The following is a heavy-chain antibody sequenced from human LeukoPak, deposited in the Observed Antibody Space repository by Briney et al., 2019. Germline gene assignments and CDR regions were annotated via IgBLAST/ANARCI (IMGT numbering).Heavy chain of an antibody. V-gene: IGHV4-34*01. CDR3: ARWGGMNDAFDI. Sequence: SETLSLTCAVYGGSFSGYYWSWIRQPPGKGLEWIGEINHSGSTNYNPSLKGRVTISVDTSKNQFSLKLSSVTAADTAVYYCARWGGMNDAFDIWGQGTMVTVSS. CDR1: GGSFSGYY. CDR2: INHSGST. J-gene: IGHJ3*02. D-gene: IGHD3-16*01.